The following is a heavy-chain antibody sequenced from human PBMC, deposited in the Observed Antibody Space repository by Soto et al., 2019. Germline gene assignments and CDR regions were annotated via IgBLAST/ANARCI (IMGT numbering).Heavy chain of an antibody. CDR1: GGSISSGDYY. D-gene: IGHD2-15*01. CDR3: ARVRGRLLRFDP. J-gene: IGHJ5*02. CDR2: IYYSGST. Sequence: QMQLLDSGPGLVKPSQTLSLTCTVSGGSISSGDYYWSWIRQPPGKGLEWIGYIYYSGSTNYNPSLKSRVTISVDTSKNQFSLKLSSVIAADTAVYYCARVRGRLLRFDPWGQGTLVTVSS. V-gene: IGHV4-30-4*01.